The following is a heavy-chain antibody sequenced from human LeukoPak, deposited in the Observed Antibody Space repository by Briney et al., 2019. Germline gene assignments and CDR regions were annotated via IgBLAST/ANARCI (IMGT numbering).Heavy chain of an antibody. CDR3: ARDRAARAFDY. CDR2: IWDDGSNK. J-gene: IGHJ4*02. CDR1: GFTFSNYG. D-gene: IGHD6-6*01. V-gene: IGHV3-33*01. Sequence: GRSLRLSCAASGFTFSNYGMHWVRQAPGKGLEWVAIIWDDGSNKYYGDSVKGRFTISRDNSKNTLYLQMNTLRVEDTAVYYCARDRAARAFDYWGQGTLVTVSS.